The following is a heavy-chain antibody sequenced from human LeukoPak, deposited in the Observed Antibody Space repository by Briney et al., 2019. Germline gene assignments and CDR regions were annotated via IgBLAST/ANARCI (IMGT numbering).Heavy chain of an antibody. CDR3: ARARTTMVRDYYYLMHG. Sequence: PGGSLRLSCAASGLTFSSYCMIWVRQPPRKGWEWVSSISSSCNYIYYTDSAKERFTISRDNAKNSLYLQMNSLSGEDTAVFYCARARTTMVRDYYYLMHGWGKGTTVTVSS. CDR2: ISSSCNYI. CDR1: GLTFSSYC. D-gene: IGHD3-10*01. V-gene: IGHV3-21*01. J-gene: IGHJ6*03.